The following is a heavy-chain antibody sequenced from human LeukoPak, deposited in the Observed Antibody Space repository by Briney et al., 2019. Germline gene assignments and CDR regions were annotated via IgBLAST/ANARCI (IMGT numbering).Heavy chain of an antibody. V-gene: IGHV3-23*01. CDR2: ISGSGGST. CDR1: GFTFSSYA. CDR3: AKYPGSGSFNWFDP. J-gene: IGHJ5*02. Sequence: RSGGSLRLSCAASGFTFSSYAMSWVRQAPGKGLEWVSAISGSGGSTYYADSVKGRFTISRDNSKNTLYLQMNSLRAEDTAVYYCAKYPGSGSFNWFDPWAREPWSPSPQ. D-gene: IGHD3-10*01.